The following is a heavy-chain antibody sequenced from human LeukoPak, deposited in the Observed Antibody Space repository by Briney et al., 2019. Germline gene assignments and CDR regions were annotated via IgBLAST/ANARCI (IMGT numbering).Heavy chain of an antibody. Sequence: GGSLRLSCAASGFTFSSYAMHWVRQAPGKGLEFVSAISRNGGNTYYANSVKGRFTISRDNSKNTLYLQMNSLRAEDTAVYYCARDLGDTMVRGQGAFDIWGQGTMVTVSS. V-gene: IGHV3-64*01. CDR3: ARDLGDTMVRGQGAFDI. CDR1: GFTFSSYA. D-gene: IGHD3-10*01. CDR2: ISRNGGNT. J-gene: IGHJ3*02.